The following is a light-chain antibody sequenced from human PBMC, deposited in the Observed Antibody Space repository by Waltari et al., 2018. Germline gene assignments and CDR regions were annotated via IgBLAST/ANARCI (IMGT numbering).Light chain of an antibody. CDR3: CSYANSSTPWV. CDR1: SSVVGDYNF. V-gene: IGLV2-23*01. Sequence: QSALPQPASVSGSPGQSIPTSGTGTSSVVGDYNFFSWYHHRPGKAPKLVIYGDSERPSGVSNRFSGSKSGNTASLTISGLQAEDEAHYHCCSYANSSTPWVFGGGTKLTVL. CDR2: GDS. J-gene: IGLJ3*02.